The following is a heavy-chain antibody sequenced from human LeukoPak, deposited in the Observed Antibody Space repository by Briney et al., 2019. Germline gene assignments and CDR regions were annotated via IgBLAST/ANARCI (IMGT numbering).Heavy chain of an antibody. V-gene: IGHV3-30*18. D-gene: IGHD4-17*01. Sequence: GGSLRLSCAASGFTFSSYSMHWVRQAPGKGLEWVAVISYDGSNKYYADSVKGRFTISRDNSKNTLYLQMNSLRAEDTAVYYCAKTPSVTTLTFDYWGQGTLVTVSS. CDR3: AKTPSVTTLTFDY. CDR2: ISYDGSNK. J-gene: IGHJ4*02. CDR1: GFTFSSYS.